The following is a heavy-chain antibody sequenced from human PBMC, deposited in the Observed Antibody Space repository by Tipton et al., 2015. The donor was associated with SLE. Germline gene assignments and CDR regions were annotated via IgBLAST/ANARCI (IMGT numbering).Heavy chain of an antibody. CDR2: IYYTGVT. CDR3: ARRCSGCFDY. V-gene: IGHV4-39*01. CDR1: GDSFSTTGYY. D-gene: IGHD5-12*01. Sequence: TLSLTCTVSGDSFSTTGYYWDWIRQPPGKGLEWIGRIYYTGVTYFNPSLKGRLTMSVDTSKNQFFLKMTSVDAADTAVYYCARRCSGCFDYWGQGILVTVSS. J-gene: IGHJ4*02.